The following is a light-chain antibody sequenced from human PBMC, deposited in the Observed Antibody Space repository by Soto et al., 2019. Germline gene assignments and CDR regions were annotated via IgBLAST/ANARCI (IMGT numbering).Light chain of an antibody. CDR3: SSYTSSNTGV. J-gene: IGLJ3*02. CDR1: SSDVGGYGY. CDR2: DVS. Sequence: QSALTQPASVSGSPGQSITVSCTGASSDVGGYGYVSWYQHHPGKAPKLMIYDVSNRPSGVSNRFSGSKSGNTASLTISGLQAEDEADYYCSSYTSSNTGVFGGGTKLTVL. V-gene: IGLV2-14*03.